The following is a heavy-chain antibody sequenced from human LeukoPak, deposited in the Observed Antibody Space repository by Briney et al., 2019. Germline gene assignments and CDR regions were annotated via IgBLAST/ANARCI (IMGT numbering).Heavy chain of an antibody. V-gene: IGHV1-24*01. CDR1: GDTLTELS. CDR2: FDPEHGEM. D-gene: IGHD3-9*01. Sequence: ASVKVSCKVSGDTLTELSTHWVRQAPGKGLEWMGGFDPEHGEMIYAQKLQGRVTMTEDRSTDTAYMELSSLRPEDTAVYYCATGGPWDLLKYWGQGTLVTVSS. CDR3: ATGGPWDLLKY. J-gene: IGHJ4*02.